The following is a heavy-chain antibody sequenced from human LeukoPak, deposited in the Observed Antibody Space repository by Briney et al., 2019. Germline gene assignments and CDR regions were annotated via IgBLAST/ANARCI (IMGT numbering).Heavy chain of an antibody. CDR2: IYYSGIT. D-gene: IGHD1-1*01. CDR3: ARPVPSRLGWFDP. Sequence: SETLSLTCTVSAGSISSYYWNWIRQPPGKGLEWIGYIYYSGITNYNPSLKSRVTISVGTSKSQFSLTLTSVTAADTALYYCARPVPSRLGWFDPWGQGTLVTVSS. J-gene: IGHJ5*02. CDR1: AGSISSYY. V-gene: IGHV4-59*01.